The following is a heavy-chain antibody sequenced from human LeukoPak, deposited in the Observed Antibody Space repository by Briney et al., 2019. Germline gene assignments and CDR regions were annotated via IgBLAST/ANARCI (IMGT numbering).Heavy chain of an antibody. CDR3: ARDDFAGDSSGYIDY. D-gene: IGHD3-22*01. J-gene: IGHJ4*02. CDR1: GFIFSNYG. V-gene: IGHV3-33*01. CDR2: IWFGGSNQ. Sequence: GVSLRLSCAASGFIFSNYGMHWVRQAPGKGLVWVAVIWFGGSNQDHADAVKGRFTISRDNSKNTLYLKMSSLRAEDTALYYCARDDFAGDSSGYIDYWGQGTLVTVSS.